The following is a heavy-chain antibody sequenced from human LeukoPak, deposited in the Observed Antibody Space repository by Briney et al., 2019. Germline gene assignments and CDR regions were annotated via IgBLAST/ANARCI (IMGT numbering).Heavy chain of an antibody. CDR2: IYYSGST. J-gene: IGHJ4*02. CDR3: ARGGGYSSGYYYFDY. D-gene: IGHD3-22*01. V-gene: IGHV4-31*03. CDR1: GGSISSGGYY. Sequence: NSSETLSLTCTVSGGSISSGGYYWSWIRQHLGKGLEWIGYIYYSGSTYYNPSLKSRVTISVDTSKNQFSLKLSSVTAADTAVYYCARGGGYSSGYYYFDYWGQGTLVTVSS.